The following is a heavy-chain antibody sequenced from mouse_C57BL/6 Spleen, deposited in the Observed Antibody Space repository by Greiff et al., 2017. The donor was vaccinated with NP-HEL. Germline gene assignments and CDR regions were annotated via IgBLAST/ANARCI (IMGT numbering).Heavy chain of an antibody. CDR3: ARHGDYGYDGFAY. Sequence: VQLKQSGGDLVKPGGSLKLSCAASGFTFSSYGMSWVRQTPDKRLEWVATISSGGSYTYYPDSVKGRFTISRDNAKNTLYLQMSSLKSEDTAMYYCARHGDYGYDGFAYWGQGTLVTVSA. CDR2: ISSGGSYT. CDR1: GFTFSSYG. V-gene: IGHV5-6*01. J-gene: IGHJ3*01. D-gene: IGHD2-2*01.